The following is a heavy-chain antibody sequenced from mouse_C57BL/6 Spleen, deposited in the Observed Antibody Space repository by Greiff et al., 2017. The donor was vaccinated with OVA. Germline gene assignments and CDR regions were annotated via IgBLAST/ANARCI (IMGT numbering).Heavy chain of an antibody. D-gene: IGHD1-1*01. CDR2: IYSGGGYT. V-gene: IGHV1-63*01. J-gene: IGHJ1*03. CDR1: GYTFTNYW. Sequence: QVQLKQSGAELVRPGPSVKMSCKASGYTFTNYWIGWAKQRPGHGLEWIGDIYSGGGYTNYYEKFKGKATLTADKSSSTAYMQFSSLTSEDSAIYYCARWRYYCSRSYWYVDVWGTGTTVTVSS. CDR3: ARWRYYCSRSYWYVDV.